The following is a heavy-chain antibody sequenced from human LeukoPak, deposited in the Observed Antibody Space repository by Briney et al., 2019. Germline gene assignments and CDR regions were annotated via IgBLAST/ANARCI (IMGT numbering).Heavy chain of an antibody. Sequence: GGSLRLSCAAPGFTFTTYGMHCGRQAPGKGLEWGACIYPDGTNKDYADSVKGRFIISRDNSKNTLFLQMNRLRAEDTAVYYCAKDWSGNYNWSDPWGQGTLVTVSS. D-gene: IGHD3-3*01. V-gene: IGHV3-30*02. J-gene: IGHJ5*02. CDR1: GFTFTTYG. CDR2: IYPDGTNK. CDR3: AKDWSGNYNWSDP.